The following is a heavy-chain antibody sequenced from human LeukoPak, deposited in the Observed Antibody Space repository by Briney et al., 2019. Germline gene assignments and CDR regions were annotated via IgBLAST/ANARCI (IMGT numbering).Heavy chain of an antibody. Sequence: GRSLRLSCTASGFPFSSYGMHWVRQAPGKGLVWVTVIWPDGSTKYYADSVKGRFTVSRDNSKNTLYLQMNSLRAEDTAVYYCAKDRGYSSSFFDYWGQGTLVTVSS. D-gene: IGHD6-6*01. CDR3: AKDRGYSSSFFDY. CDR1: GFPFSSYG. V-gene: IGHV3-33*06. CDR2: IWPDGSTK. J-gene: IGHJ4*02.